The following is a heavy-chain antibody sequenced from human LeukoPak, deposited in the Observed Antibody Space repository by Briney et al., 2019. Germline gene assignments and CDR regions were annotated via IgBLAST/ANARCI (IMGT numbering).Heavy chain of an antibody. CDR1: GGSISSSSYY. D-gene: IGHD5-24*01. J-gene: IGHJ4*02. Sequence: PSETLSLTCTVSGGSISSSSYYWGWIRQPPGKGLEWIVSIYYSGSTYYNPSLKSRVTISVDTSKNQFSLKLSSVTAADTAVYYCARGRDGYNSKWGDYWGQGTLVTVSS. CDR3: ARGRDGYNSKWGDY. CDR2: IYYSGST. V-gene: IGHV4-39*01.